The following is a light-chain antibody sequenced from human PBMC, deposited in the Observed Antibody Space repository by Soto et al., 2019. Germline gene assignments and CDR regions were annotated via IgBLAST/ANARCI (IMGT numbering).Light chain of an antibody. Sequence: DIQLTQSPSSVSASVGDRVTITCRASQAIGDRLAWFQQKPGRAPRLLIQFASTLLGGVPSRFSGSGSGTDFILTINSLQTEDFATYYCLQAKTFPRTFGQGTRVEI. CDR1: QAIGDR. CDR2: FAS. J-gene: IGKJ1*01. CDR3: LQAKTFPRT. V-gene: IGKV1-12*01.